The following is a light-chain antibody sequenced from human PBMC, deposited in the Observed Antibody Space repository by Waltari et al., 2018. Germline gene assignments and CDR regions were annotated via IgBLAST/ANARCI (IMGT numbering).Light chain of an antibody. CDR1: QGITSY. CDR3: HQYYSYPLIT. J-gene: IGKJ5*01. Sequence: AIRMTQSPSSFSASTGDRVTIPCRASQGITSYLAWYQQKPGKAPKLLIYAASTLQSGVPSRFSGSGSGTDFTLTISCLQAEDFATYYCHQYYSYPLITFGQGTRLEIK. V-gene: IGKV1-8*01. CDR2: AAS.